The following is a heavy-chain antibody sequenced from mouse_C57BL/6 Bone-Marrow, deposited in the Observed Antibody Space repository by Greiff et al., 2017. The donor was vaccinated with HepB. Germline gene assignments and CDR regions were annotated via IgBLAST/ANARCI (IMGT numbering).Heavy chain of an antibody. CDR2: IYPGGGYT. V-gene: IGHV1-63*01. CDR3: AREITTVGDPYWYFDV. Sequence: VKLMESGAELVRPGTSVKMSCPASGYTFANYLLGWAKQMPGHGLAWIGYIYPGGGYTNYNEKFKGKATLTADKSSSTAYMQFSSLTSEDSAIYYCAREITTVGDPYWYFDVWATGTTVTVTS. D-gene: IGHD1-1*01. J-gene: IGHJ1*03. CDR1: GYTFANYL.